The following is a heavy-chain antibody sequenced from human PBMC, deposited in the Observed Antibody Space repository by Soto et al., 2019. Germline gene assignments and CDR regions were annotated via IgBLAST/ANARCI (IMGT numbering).Heavy chain of an antibody. Sequence: GASVKVSCKASGYTFTSYGISWVRQAPGQGLEWMGWISAYNGNTNYAQKLQGRVTMTTDTSTSTAYMELRSLRSDDTAVYYRARLESPPEAYSSSWNDFDYWGQGTLVTVSS. V-gene: IGHV1-18*01. CDR2: ISAYNGNT. J-gene: IGHJ4*02. CDR3: ARLESPPEAYSSSWNDFDY. D-gene: IGHD6-13*01. CDR1: GYTFTSYG.